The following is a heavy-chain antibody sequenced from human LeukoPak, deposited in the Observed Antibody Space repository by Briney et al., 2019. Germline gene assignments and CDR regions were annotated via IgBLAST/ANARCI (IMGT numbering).Heavy chain of an antibody. CDR3: ARLQYYDSSGYYSKPFDY. D-gene: IGHD3-22*01. Sequence: MTSETLSLTCTVSGGSISSSSYYWGWIRQPPGKGLEWIGSIYYSGSTYYNPSLKSRVTISVDTSKNQFSLKLSSVTAADTAVYYCARLQYYDSSGYYSKPFDYWGQGTLVTVSS. V-gene: IGHV4-39*01. CDR2: IYYSGST. CDR1: GGSISSSSYY. J-gene: IGHJ4*02.